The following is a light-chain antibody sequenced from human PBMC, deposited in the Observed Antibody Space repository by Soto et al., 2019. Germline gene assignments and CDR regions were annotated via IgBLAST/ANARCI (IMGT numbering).Light chain of an antibody. CDR1: SSTIGNNY. Sequence: QSVLTQPPSVSAAPGQRVTIFCSGSSSTIGNNYVSWYQQLPGTAPILLIYDNYYRPSGIPDRFSGCKSGTSATLVITGVQTGDEADYYCGTWDSNLNNGVVFGGGTKLTVL. V-gene: IGLV1-51*01. J-gene: IGLJ2*01. CDR2: DNY. CDR3: GTWDSNLNNGVV.